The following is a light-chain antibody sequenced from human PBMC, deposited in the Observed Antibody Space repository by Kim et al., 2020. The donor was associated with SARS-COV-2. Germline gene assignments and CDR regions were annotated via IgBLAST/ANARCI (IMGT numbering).Light chain of an antibody. CDR2: GAS. Sequence: EVVMTQSPAILSVSPGERATLSCRASQSVSNNLAWYQFKPGQPPRLLIYGASTRATGVPARFSGAGSGTDFTLTVNSLQSEDFAVYYCHQYNDWPPGDTFGQGTSWRS. V-gene: IGKV3-15*01. CDR3: HQYNDWPPGDT. CDR1: QSVSNN. J-gene: IGKJ2*01.